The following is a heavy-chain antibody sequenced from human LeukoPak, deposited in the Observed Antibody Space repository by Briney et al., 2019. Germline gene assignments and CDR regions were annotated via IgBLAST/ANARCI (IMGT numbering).Heavy chain of an antibody. CDR3: AKRQRTSGGSCLDS. Sequence: PGGSPRLSCAASGFTFTSYPMSWVRQAPGKGLEWVSFIAGSGDITYYAGSVKGRFTISRDNTKKTVSLQMKNLRAEDTAIYYCAKRQRTSGGSCLDSWGQGTLVTVSS. CDR1: GFTFTSYP. V-gene: IGHV3-23*01. J-gene: IGHJ4*02. CDR2: IAGSGDIT. D-gene: IGHD2-15*01.